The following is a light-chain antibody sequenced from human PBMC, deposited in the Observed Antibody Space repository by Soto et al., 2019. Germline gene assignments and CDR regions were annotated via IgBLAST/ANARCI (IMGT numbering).Light chain of an antibody. Sequence: MTQSPSSLSASPGDRVTITCRASQSVRSNLAWFQQTPGQSPRLLIYGASTRATGLPARFSGSGSGTEFTLTISSLQAEDFAIYYCQQYDNWPPITFGQGTRLEIK. CDR2: GAS. CDR3: QQYDNWPPIT. V-gene: IGKV3-15*01. J-gene: IGKJ5*01. CDR1: QSVRSN.